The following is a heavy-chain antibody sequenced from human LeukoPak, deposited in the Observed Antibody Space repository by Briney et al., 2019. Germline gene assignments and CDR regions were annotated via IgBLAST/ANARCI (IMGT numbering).Heavy chain of an antibody. CDR2: INHSGST. D-gene: IGHD2/OR15-2a*01. Sequence: SETLSLTCAVYGGSFSGYYWSWIRQPPGKGLEWIGEINHSGSTNYNPSLKSRVTISVDTSKNQFSLKLSSVTAADTAVYYCARGGHLWQPFDYWGQGTLVTVSS. V-gene: IGHV4-34*01. J-gene: IGHJ4*02. CDR3: ARGGHLWQPFDY. CDR1: GGSFSGYY.